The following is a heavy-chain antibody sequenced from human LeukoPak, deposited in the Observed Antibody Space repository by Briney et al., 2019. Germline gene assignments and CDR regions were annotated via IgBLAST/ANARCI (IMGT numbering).Heavy chain of an antibody. CDR2: ITGSGGST. CDR1: GFTVSSYA. J-gene: IGHJ5*02. V-gene: IGHV3-23*01. CDR3: PKVYIAVAGTDLIDT. Sequence: GGSLRLSCAASGFTVSSYAMSWVRQAPGKGLEWVSAITGSGGSTYYADSVEGRFTISRDHSKNTMYLQMNSLRAEDTDVYYCPKVYIAVAGTDLIDTWGPGTLVTVSS. D-gene: IGHD6-19*01.